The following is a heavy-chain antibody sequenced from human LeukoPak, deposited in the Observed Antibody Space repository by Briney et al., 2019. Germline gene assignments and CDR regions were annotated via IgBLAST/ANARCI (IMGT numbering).Heavy chain of an antibody. CDR1: GFTFSTFA. Sequence: GGSLRLSCEASGFTFSTFAMNWVRQAPGKGLEWVSYISSSSSTIYHADSVKGRFTISRDNAKNSLFLQMNSLRAEDTAVYYCARDSPPDYWGQGTLVTVSS. CDR3: ARDSPPDY. CDR2: ISSSSSTI. J-gene: IGHJ4*02. D-gene: IGHD1-14*01. V-gene: IGHV3-48*01.